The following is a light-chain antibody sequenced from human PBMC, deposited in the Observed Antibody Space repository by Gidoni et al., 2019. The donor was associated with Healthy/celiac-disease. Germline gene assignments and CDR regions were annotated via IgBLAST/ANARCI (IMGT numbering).Light chain of an antibody. CDR2: YAS. Sequence: EIVLPQSPDFQSVTPKEKVTITCRASQSIGSSLQWYQQKPDQSPKLLITYASQSIAGVPSRFSGSGSGTDDTLTINSREAEDAATYYCHKSSSLPRTFGQGTKLEIK. V-gene: IGKV6-21*02. CDR3: HKSSSLPRT. CDR1: QSIGSS. J-gene: IGKJ2*01.